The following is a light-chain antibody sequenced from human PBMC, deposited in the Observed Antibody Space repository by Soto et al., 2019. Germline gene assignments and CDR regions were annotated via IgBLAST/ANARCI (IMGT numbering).Light chain of an antibody. CDR2: FDD. Sequence: QSVLTQPPSVSAAPGQRVTISCSGSSSNIGDYAVNWYQQVPGKAPKLLIYFDDLLSSGVSDRFSGSKSGTSASLAISGLQSEDEAYYYCAAWDDSLNYVFGTGTKLTVL. V-gene: IGLV1-36*01. CDR3: AAWDDSLNYV. J-gene: IGLJ1*01. CDR1: SSNIGDYA.